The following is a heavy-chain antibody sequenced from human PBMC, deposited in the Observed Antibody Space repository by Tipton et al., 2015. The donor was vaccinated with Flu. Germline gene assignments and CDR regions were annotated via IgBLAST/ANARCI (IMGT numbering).Heavy chain of an antibody. CDR2: IHHSGIT. D-gene: IGHD1-7*01. Sequence: TLSLTCSVSCDSIGSDYYWGWFRHRPGNGLEWLGNIHHSGITYYNSSLKSRVTISVDKSNNQFSLRLVSVTATDTAVYYCATLTGTIGYFDDWSQGTLAGVSS. V-gene: IGHV4-38-2*01. CDR3: ATLTGTIGYFDD. J-gene: IGHJ4*02. CDR1: CDSIGSDYY.